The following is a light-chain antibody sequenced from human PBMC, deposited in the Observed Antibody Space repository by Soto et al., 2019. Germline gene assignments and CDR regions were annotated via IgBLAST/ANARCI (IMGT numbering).Light chain of an antibody. Sequence: QAVVTQDPSFSVSPGRTVTLTCGLSSGSISTSYYPSWYHQTPGQAPRTLIYSTNTRSSGVPDRFSGSILGNKAALTITGAQADDESDYYCVLYMGSGIWVFGGGTQLTVL. CDR3: VLYMGSGIWV. J-gene: IGLJ3*02. V-gene: IGLV8-61*01. CDR2: STN. CDR1: SGSISTSYY.